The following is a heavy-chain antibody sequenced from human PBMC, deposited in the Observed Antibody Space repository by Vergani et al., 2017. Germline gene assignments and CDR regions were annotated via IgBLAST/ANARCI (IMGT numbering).Heavy chain of an antibody. CDR1: GFTFSSYW. D-gene: IGHD2-2*02. Sequence: EVQLVESGGGLVQLGGSLRLSCAASGFTFSSYWMHWVRQAPGKGLVWVSRINSDGSSTSYADSVKGRFTISRDNAKNTLYLQMNSLRAEDTAVYYCARDGEDCSSTSCYTYYYYYYMDVWGKGTTVTVSS. CDR3: ARDGEDCSSTSCYTYYYYYYMDV. CDR2: INSDGSST. J-gene: IGHJ6*03. V-gene: IGHV3-74*01.